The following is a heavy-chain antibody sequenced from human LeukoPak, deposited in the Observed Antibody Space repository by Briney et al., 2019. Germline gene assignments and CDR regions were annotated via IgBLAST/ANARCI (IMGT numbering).Heavy chain of an antibody. Sequence: SVKVSCKVSGYTLTELSMHWVRQAPGQGLEWMGGIIPIFGTANYAQKFQGRVTITADESTSTAYMELSSLRSEDTAVYYCARGWLAETTVVTPYNYWGQGTLVTVSS. J-gene: IGHJ4*02. D-gene: IGHD2-21*02. CDR1: GYTLTELS. V-gene: IGHV1-69*13. CDR3: ARGWLAETTVVTPYNY. CDR2: IIPIFGTA.